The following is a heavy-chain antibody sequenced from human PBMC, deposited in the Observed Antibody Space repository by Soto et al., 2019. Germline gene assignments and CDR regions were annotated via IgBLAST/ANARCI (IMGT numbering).Heavy chain of an antibody. CDR1: GFTFSSYW. Sequence: EVQLVESGGGLVQPGGSLRLSCAASGFTFSSYWMHWVRQAPGKGLVWVSRINSDGSSTSYADSVKGRFTISRDNAKNTPYLQMHSLRAEDTAVYYCVRTSLVVAAATREDYWGQGPLVTVSS. CDR3: VRTSLVVAAATREDY. J-gene: IGHJ4*02. V-gene: IGHV3-74*01. D-gene: IGHD2-15*01. CDR2: INSDGSST.